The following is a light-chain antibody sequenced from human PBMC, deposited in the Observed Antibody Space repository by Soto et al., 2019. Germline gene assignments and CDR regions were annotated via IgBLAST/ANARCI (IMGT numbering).Light chain of an antibody. CDR2: END. V-gene: IGLV1-51*02. CDR1: SSNIGNYY. J-gene: IGLJ1*01. CDR3: GTWDSSLSIFV. Sequence: QSVLTQPPSMSAAPGQKVTMSCSGRSSNIGNYYVSWHQQLPGTAPKLLIYENDKRPSGIPDRFSGSKSGTSATLGITGLQTGDEADYYCGTWDSSLSIFVFGTGTKVTVL.